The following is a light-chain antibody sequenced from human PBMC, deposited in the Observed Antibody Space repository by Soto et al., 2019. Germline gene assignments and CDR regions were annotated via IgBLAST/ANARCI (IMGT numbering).Light chain of an antibody. CDR2: DAS. Sequence: SVLTQCPGTLYLYPGERATLSCRASQSVSSSLVWYQQKPGQAPGLLIDDASNRATGIPDRFSGSGSGTDFTLTISRLEPEDFAVYYCQQYGSSGTFGQGTKADIK. CDR1: QSVSSS. CDR3: QQYGSSGT. J-gene: IGKJ1*01. V-gene: IGKV3-20*01.